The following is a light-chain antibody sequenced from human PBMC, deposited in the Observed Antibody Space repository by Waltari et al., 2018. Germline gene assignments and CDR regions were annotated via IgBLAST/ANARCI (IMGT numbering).Light chain of an antibody. V-gene: IGLV1-40*01. CDR2: SNN. CDR1: SSTIGAGYD. Sequence: QSVLTQPPSVSGAPGQGLTISCTGSSSTIGAGYDVQWYQQLPGTAPKLLIYSNNNRPSGFPDRCSGAKSATSASLAISGLQADDEADYYCQSYDSSLLTYVFGTGTKVSVL. CDR3: QSYDSSLLTYV. J-gene: IGLJ1*01.